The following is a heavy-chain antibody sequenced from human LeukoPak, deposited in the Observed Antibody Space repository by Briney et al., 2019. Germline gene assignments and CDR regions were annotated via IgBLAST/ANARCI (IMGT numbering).Heavy chain of an antibody. Sequence: PGGSLRLSCAASGFTFSSYDMHWARQGPGKGLEWVSAIGTAGDTYYPGSVKGRFTTSRENAKNSLYLQMNSLRVGDTAVYYCARGRGWGTFDIWGQGTMVTVSS. CDR1: GFTFSSYD. D-gene: IGHD3-10*01. V-gene: IGHV3-13*04. CDR2: IGTAGDT. CDR3: ARGRGWGTFDI. J-gene: IGHJ3*02.